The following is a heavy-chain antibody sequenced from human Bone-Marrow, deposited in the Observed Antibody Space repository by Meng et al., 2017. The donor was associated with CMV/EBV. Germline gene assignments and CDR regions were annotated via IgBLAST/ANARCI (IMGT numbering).Heavy chain of an antibody. J-gene: IGHJ3*02. Sequence: ASVKVSCKASGYTFTSYGISWVRQAPGQGLEWMGWIHPHRGDTNYAQQFQGRVTLTRDTSISTAYMELSRLRSDDTAVYYCARDRDAFDIWGQGTMVTVSS. CDR3: ARDRDAFDI. CDR1: GYTFTSYG. V-gene: IGHV1-2*02. CDR2: IHPHRGDT.